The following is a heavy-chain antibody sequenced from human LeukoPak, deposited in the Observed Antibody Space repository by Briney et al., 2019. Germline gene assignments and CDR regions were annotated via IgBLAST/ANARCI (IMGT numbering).Heavy chain of an antibody. D-gene: IGHD3-22*01. CDR2: ISYDGSNK. CDR3: ARGEYYSDTSSYSDY. V-gene: IGHV3-30*03. CDR1: GFTFSSYG. Sequence: GRSLRLSCAASGFTFSSYGMNWVRQAPGKGLEWVAVISYDGSNKYYADSVKGRFTISRDNSKNTLFVQMSSLRAEDTAVYYCARGEYYSDTSSYSDYWGQGTLVTVSS. J-gene: IGHJ4*02.